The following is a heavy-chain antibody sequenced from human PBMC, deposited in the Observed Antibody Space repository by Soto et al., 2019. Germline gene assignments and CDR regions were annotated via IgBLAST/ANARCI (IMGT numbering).Heavy chain of an antibody. J-gene: IGHJ5*02. CDR3: ARDNGDYDVEWFDP. D-gene: IGHD4-17*01. V-gene: IGHV3-21*01. CDR1: GFTFSSYS. CDR2: ISSSSSYI. Sequence: GGSLRLSCAASGFTFSSYSMNWVRQAPGKGLEWVSSISSSSSYIYYADSVKGRFTISRDNAKNSLYLQMNSLRAEDTAVYYCARDNGDYDVEWFDPWGQGTLVTVSS.